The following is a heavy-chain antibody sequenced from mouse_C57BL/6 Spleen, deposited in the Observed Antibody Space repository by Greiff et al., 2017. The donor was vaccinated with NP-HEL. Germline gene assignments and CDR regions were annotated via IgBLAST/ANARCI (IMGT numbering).Heavy chain of an antibody. V-gene: IGHV5-16*01. D-gene: IGHD1-1*01. CDR1: GFTFSDYY. CDR2: INYDGSST. Sequence: EVQLVESEGGLVQPGSSMKLSCTASGFTFSDYYMAWVRQVPEKGLEWVANINYDGSSTYYLDSLQSRFIISRDNAKNILYLQMSSLKSEDTATYYCARGDYDAMDYWGQGTSVTVSS. J-gene: IGHJ4*01. CDR3: ARGDYDAMDY.